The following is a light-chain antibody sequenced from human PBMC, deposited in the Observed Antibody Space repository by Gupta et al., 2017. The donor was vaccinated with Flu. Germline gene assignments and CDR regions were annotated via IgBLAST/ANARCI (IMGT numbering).Light chain of an antibody. J-gene: IGLJ2*01. Sequence: PSVSVSPGQTARITCSGDALPKQYAYWYQQKPGQAPVLVIYKDSERPSGIPERFSGSSAGTTVTLTISGVQAEDEADYDCQSADSSGTWEGLGGGNKLTV. CDR2: KDS. V-gene: IGLV3-25*01. CDR1: ALPKQY. CDR3: QSADSSGTWEG.